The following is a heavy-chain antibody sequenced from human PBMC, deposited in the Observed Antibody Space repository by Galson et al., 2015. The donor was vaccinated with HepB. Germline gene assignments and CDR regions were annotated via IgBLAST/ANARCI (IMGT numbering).Heavy chain of an antibody. V-gene: IGHV6-1*01. J-gene: IGHJ4*02. Sequence: CAISGDSVSSNSAAWNWIRQSPSRGLEWLGRTYYRSKWYNHYAASLDSRITIDTDTSKNQFSLKLSSVTAADTAVYYCARDRVYSGYGYFDYWGQGTLVVVSS. D-gene: IGHD5-12*01. CDR3: ARDRVYSGYGYFDY. CDR2: TYYRSKWYN. CDR1: GDSVSSNSAA.